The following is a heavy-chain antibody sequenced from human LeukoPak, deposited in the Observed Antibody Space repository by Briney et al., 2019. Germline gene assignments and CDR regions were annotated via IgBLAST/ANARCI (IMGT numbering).Heavy chain of an antibody. CDR2: IDPDSGGT. Sequence: EASVKVSCKASGYTFIGYSIYWVRQAPGQGLEWMGRIDPDSGGTAYAQKFQDRVTVTSDTSINTVYMELSRLRSDDTAVYYCARDKSIGWERYPPDYWGQGTLVTVSS. V-gene: IGHV1-2*02. D-gene: IGHD1-1*01. J-gene: IGHJ4*01. CDR3: ARDKSIGWERYPPDY. CDR1: GYTFIGYS.